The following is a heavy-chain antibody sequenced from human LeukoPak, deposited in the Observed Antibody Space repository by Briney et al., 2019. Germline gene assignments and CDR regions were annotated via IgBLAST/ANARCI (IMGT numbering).Heavy chain of an antibody. V-gene: IGHV4-34*01. CDR1: GGSFSGYY. J-gene: IGHJ3*02. D-gene: IGHD3-22*01. CDR3: ARTVITRIVVATPGAFDI. Sequence: SETLSLTCAVYGGSFSGYYWNWIRPPPGKGLEWIGEINHSGSTNYNPSLKSRVTISVDTSKNQFSLKLSSVTAADTAVYYCARTVITRIVVATPGAFDIWGQGTMVTVSS. CDR2: INHSGST.